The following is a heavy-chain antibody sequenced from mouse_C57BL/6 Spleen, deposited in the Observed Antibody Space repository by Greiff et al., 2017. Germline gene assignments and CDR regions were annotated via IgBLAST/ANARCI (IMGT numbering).Heavy chain of an antibody. Sequence: QVQLKESGPGILQSSQTLSLTCSFSGFSLSTSGMGVSWIRQPSGKGLEWLAHIYWDDDKRYNPSLKSRLTISKDTSRNQVFLKITSVDTADTATYYCARRGIGYSNPDWYFDVWGTGTTVTVSS. CDR2: IYWDDDK. CDR1: GFSLSTSGMG. J-gene: IGHJ1*03. D-gene: IGHD2-5*01. V-gene: IGHV8-12*01. CDR3: ARRGIGYSNPDWYFDV.